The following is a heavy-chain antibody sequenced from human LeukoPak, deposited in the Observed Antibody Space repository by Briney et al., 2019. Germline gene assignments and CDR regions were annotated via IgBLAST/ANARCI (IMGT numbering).Heavy chain of an antibody. V-gene: IGHV1-46*01. CDR2: VNPSGGST. Sequence: ASVKVSCKASGYTFTSYYMHWVRQAPGQGLXWMGIVNPSGGSTSYAQKFQGRVTMTGDTSTSTVYMELSSLRSEDTAVYYCARGKTAMVMVYWGQGTLVTVSS. J-gene: IGHJ4*02. CDR1: GYTFTSYY. D-gene: IGHD5-18*01. CDR3: ARGKTAMVMVY.